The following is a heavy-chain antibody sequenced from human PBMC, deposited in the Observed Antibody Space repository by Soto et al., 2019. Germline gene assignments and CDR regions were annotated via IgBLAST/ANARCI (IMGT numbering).Heavy chain of an antibody. D-gene: IGHD3-10*01. CDR2: ISSSGSII. CDR3: LRRGDY. V-gene: IGHV3-48*03. J-gene: IGHJ4*02. Sequence: PGGSLRLSCAASGFTFSSYEMNWVRQAPGKGLEWVSYISSSGSIIYYADSVKGRFTISRDNAKSSLYLQMNSLRAEDTALCYCLRRGDYWGQGTLVTVSS. CDR1: GFTFSSYE.